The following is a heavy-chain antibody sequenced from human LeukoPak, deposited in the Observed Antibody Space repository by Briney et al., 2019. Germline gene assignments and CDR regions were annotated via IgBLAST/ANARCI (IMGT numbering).Heavy chain of an antibody. J-gene: IGHJ1*01. D-gene: IGHD6-13*01. CDR2: INPSGGST. V-gene: IGHV1-46*01. CDR3: ARASITAAGGYFQH. Sequence: ASVKVSCKASGYTFTSYYMHLVRQAPGQGLEWMGIINPSGGSTSYAQKFQGRVTMTRDTSTSTGYMGLSSLRPEDTDVSYCARASITAAGGYFQHWGQGTLVTVSS. CDR1: GYTFTSYY.